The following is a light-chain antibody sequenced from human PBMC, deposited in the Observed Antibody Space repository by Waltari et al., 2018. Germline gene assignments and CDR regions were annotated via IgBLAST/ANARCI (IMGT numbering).Light chain of an antibody. CDR1: QDIITY. Sequence: DIQMTQSQSSLSASVGDTVIITCRDSQDIITYVNWYQQKPSTAPKLLMHAAFRLESGVPSRFSGSGSGTDFTLTINSLQPEDFATYYCQQSYGTPWTFGQGTKVDI. CDR3: QQSYGTPWT. V-gene: IGKV1-39*01. J-gene: IGKJ1*01. CDR2: AAF.